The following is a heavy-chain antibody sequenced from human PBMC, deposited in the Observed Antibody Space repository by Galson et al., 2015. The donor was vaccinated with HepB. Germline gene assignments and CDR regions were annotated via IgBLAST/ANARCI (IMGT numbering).Heavy chain of an antibody. CDR2: IIPIFGTA. CDR3: ARVPDIVATNNWFDP. V-gene: IGHV1-69*13. CDR1: GGTFSSYA. D-gene: IGHD5-12*01. Sequence: SVKVSCKASGGTFSSYAISWVRQAPGQGLEWMGGIIPIFGTANYAQKFQGRVTITADESTSTAYMELSSLRSEDTAVYYCARVPDIVATNNWFDPWGQGTLVTVSS. J-gene: IGHJ5*02.